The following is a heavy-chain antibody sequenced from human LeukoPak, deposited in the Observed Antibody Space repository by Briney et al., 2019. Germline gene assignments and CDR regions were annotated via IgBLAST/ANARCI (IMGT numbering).Heavy chain of an antibody. V-gene: IGHV3-74*01. CDR1: GFTFSGSA. J-gene: IGHJ4*02. D-gene: IGHD3/OR15-3a*01. Sequence: PGGSLKLSCAASGFTFSGSAMHWVRQAPGEGLVWVSRINSDGSSTNYADSVKGRFTISRDNAKSTLYLQMNSLRAEDTAVYYCARDDGLTFDYWGQGTLVTVSS. CDR2: INSDGSST. CDR3: ARDDGLTFDY.